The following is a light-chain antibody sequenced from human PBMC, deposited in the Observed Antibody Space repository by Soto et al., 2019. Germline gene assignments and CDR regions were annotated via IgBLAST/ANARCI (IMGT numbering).Light chain of an antibody. Sequence: DIVMTQSPDSLAVSLGERATINCKSSQRVLYSSTNKNFLAWYQQKPGQPPKLLIYWASTRESGVPDRFSGSGSGTDFTLTISSLQDEDVAFYYCHQYYSIPYSFGQGTKLEIK. CDR3: HQYYSIPYS. V-gene: IGKV4-1*01. CDR2: WAS. J-gene: IGKJ2*01. CDR1: QRVLYSSTNKNF.